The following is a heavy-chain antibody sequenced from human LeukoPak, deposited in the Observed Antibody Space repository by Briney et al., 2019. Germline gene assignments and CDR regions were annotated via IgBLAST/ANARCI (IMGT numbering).Heavy chain of an antibody. V-gene: IGHV4-59*01. J-gene: IGHJ4*02. Sequence: SKTLSLTCTVSGGSISSYYWSWIRQPPGKGLEWIGYIYYSGSTNYNPSLKSRVTTSVDTSKNQFSLKLSSVTAADTAVYYCARGPDYDILTGFDYWGQGTLVTVSS. CDR2: IYYSGST. CDR3: ARGPDYDILTGFDY. D-gene: IGHD3-9*01. CDR1: GGSISSYY.